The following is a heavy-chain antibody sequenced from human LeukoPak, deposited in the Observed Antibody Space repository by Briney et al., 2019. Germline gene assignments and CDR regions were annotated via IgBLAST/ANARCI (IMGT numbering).Heavy chain of an antibody. CDR2: INPDGSTT. CDR1: GFTFTNYW. V-gene: IGHV3-74*01. Sequence: GGSLRLSCAASGFTFTNYWMFWVRQAPGKGLVWVSGINPDGSTTTYAASVKGRFTISRANAKSTLYLHMNILRVEDTAVYYCARGRYGDYHWGQGILVTVSS. D-gene: IGHD4-17*01. CDR3: ARGRYGDYH. J-gene: IGHJ4*02.